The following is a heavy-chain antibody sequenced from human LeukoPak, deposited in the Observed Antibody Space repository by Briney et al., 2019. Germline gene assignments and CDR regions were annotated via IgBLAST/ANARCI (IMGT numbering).Heavy chain of an antibody. CDR2: IYYSGST. D-gene: IGHD2-15*01. CDR3: AREGRRGSYCSGGSCYFGY. V-gene: IGHV4-61*01. J-gene: IGHJ4*02. Sequence: PSETLSLTCTVSGGSVSSGSYYWSWIRQPPGKGLEWIGYIYYSGSTNYNPSLKSRVTISVDTSKNQFSLKLSSVTAADTAVYYCAREGRRGSYCSGGSCYFGYWGQGTLVTVSS. CDR1: GGSVSSGSYY.